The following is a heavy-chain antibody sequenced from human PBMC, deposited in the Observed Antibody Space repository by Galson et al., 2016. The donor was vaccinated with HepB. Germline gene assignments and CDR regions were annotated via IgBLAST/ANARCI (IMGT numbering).Heavy chain of an antibody. D-gene: IGHD1-26*01. Sequence: PALVKPTQTLTLTCIFPGFSLSTTGVGVGWMRQPPGKTLEWLAHIYWDGDERYSPSLKSRLTITKDTSKNRVVLTMTNMDPVDTATYYCVHIVHSGSYYYFAYWGQGTLVTVSS. J-gene: IGHJ4*02. V-gene: IGHV2-5*02. CDR2: IYWDGDE. CDR1: GFSLSTTGVG. CDR3: VHIVHSGSYYYFAY.